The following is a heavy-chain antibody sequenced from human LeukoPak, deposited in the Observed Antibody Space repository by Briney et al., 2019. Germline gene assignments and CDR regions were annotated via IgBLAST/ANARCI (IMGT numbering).Heavy chain of an antibody. CDR1: GGSINNFY. J-gene: IGHJ4*02. V-gene: IGHV4-59*08. CDR2: IYHSGST. CDR3: ARRRSGIASALGS. D-gene: IGHD6-13*01. Sequence: PSETLSLTCTVSGGSINNFYWSWIRQAPGKGLEWIGFIYHSGSTNYNPSLKSRITISVDTSKNQFSLKLSSVTAADTAVYFWARRRSGIASALGSWGQGTLVSVSS.